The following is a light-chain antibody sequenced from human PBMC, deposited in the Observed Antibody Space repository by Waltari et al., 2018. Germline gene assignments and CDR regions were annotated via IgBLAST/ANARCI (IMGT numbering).Light chain of an antibody. Sequence: DIVMTQSPDSLAVSLGERATINCKSSQSVLYSSNNKNYLAWYQQKTGQPPKLLIYWASTRESGVPDRFSGRGSRTDFTLTISSLQAEDVAVYCCQQYYTSPLTFGGGTKVEIK. J-gene: IGKJ4*01. CDR3: QQYYTSPLT. CDR2: WAS. V-gene: IGKV4-1*01. CDR1: QSVLYSSNNKNY.